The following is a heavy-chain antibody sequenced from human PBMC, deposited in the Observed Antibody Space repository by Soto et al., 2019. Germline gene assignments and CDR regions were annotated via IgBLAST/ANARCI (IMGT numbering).Heavy chain of an antibody. CDR1: GYIFVNYG. D-gene: IGHD3-16*01. V-gene: IGHV1-18*01. CDR3: VMVDNYVTPTPQDV. CDR2: ISPYTGNT. Sequence: QVQLVQSGDEVKKPGASVKVSCKASGYIFVNYGIAWVRQSTRQGLEWMGWISPYTGNTHSASKVQGRLTMTTDTSTSTAYMDLGSLTSDDTAVYYCVMVDNYVTPTPQDVCGQGTTVTVSS. J-gene: IGHJ6*02.